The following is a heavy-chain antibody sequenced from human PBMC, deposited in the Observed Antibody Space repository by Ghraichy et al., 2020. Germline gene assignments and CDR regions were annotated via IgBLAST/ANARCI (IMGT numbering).Heavy chain of an antibody. D-gene: IGHD1-26*01. CDR2: IYHSGST. J-gene: IGHJ3*02. V-gene: IGHV4-4*02. CDR1: GGTISSTNW. CDR3: ASGRVGAPVDI. Sequence: GSLRLSCAVSGGTISSTNWWSWVRQPPGKGLEWIGDIYHSGSTSYNPSLKSRVIISLDKSKKQFSLKLSSVTAADTAVYYCASGRVGAPVDIWGQGTMVTVSS.